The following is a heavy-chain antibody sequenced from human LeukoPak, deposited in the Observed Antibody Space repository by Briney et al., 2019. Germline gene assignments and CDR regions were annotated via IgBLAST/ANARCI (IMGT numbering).Heavy chain of an antibody. V-gene: IGHV1-2*06. J-gene: IGHJ4*02. CDR3: ARVFYDSSGPFDY. Sequence: ASVKVSCKASGYTFTGHYMHWVRQAPGQGLEWMGRINPNSGGTNYAQKFQGRVTMTRDTSISTAYMELSRLRSDDTAVYYCARVFYDSSGPFDYWGQGTLVTVSS. CDR2: INPNSGGT. D-gene: IGHD3-22*01. CDR1: GYTFTGHY.